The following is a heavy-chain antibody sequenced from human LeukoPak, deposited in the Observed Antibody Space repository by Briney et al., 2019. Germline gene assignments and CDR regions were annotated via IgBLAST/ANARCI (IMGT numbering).Heavy chain of an antibody. CDR2: ISSNGTKI. Sequence: PGGSLRLSATASGFNLRGYGIHWVRQAAGKGLEWVGFISSNGTKIYYADPVKGRFTFSRDNPKNTLYLQMNSLRPDDTGIYYYARVGESCNSSSCHEWDYWGQGTLVTVSS. V-gene: IGHV3-30*03. CDR1: GFNLRGYG. D-gene: IGHD2-2*01. CDR3: ARVGESCNSSSCHEWDY. J-gene: IGHJ4*02.